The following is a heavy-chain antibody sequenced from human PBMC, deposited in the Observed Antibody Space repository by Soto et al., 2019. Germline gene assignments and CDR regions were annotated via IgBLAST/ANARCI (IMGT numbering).Heavy chain of an antibody. Sequence: QVQLQQSGPGLVKPSGTLSLTCAVSGGSISNNNWWSWVRQPPGKGLVWIGEIYHSGSTNYNPSLRSRVTIPVDQSKNQFSLKLSSVTAADTAVYYCARGDYGDSFYYYGMDVWGQGTTVTVSS. J-gene: IGHJ6*02. D-gene: IGHD4-17*01. CDR1: GGSISNNNW. CDR3: ARGDYGDSFYYYGMDV. CDR2: IYHSGST. V-gene: IGHV4-4*02.